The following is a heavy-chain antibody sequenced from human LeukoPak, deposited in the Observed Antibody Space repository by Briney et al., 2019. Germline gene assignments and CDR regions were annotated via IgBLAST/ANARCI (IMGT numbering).Heavy chain of an antibody. J-gene: IGHJ4*02. CDR3: ARDHYFDISGYLDY. V-gene: IGHV3-30-3*01. CDR2: ISYDGTKQ. Sequence: GGSLRLSCEGSGFTFSINAMHWVRQAPGKGLEWLAVISYDGTKQYFADSVKGRFTISRDNVKNSLYLEMNSPRVEDSAVYYCARDHYFDISGYLDYWGQGTPVTVSS. CDR1: GFTFSINA. D-gene: IGHD3-22*01.